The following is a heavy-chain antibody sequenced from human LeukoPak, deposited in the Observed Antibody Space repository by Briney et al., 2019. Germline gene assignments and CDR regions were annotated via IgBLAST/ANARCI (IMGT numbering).Heavy chain of an antibody. Sequence: GGSLRLSCAASGFTFSTYWMSWVRQAPGKGLQWVANIKQDGSEAHYVGSVKGRFTISRDNAKNSLYLQMNSLRAEDRAVYYCARDSIVVVPAAISYYFDYWGQGTLVTVSS. J-gene: IGHJ4*02. CDR1: GFTFSTYW. CDR2: IKQDGSEA. D-gene: IGHD2-2*01. CDR3: ARDSIVVVPAAISYYFDY. V-gene: IGHV3-7*01.